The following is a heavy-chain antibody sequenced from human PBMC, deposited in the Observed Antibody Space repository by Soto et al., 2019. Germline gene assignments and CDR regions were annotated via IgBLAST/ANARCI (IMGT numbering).Heavy chain of an antibody. Sequence: PGGSLRLSCAASGFTVSNAWMSWVRQAPGKGLEWVGRIKSKTDGGTTDYAAPVKGRFTISRDDSKNTLYLQMNSLKTEDTAVYYCTTFTWVYYYGMDVWGQGTTVTVSS. D-gene: IGHD7-27*01. V-gene: IGHV3-15*01. J-gene: IGHJ6*02. CDR1: GFTVSNAW. CDR2: IKSKTDGGTT. CDR3: TTFTWVYYYGMDV.